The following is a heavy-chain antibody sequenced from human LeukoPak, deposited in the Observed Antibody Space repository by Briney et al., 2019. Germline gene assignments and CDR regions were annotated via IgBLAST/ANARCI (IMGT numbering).Heavy chain of an antibody. CDR2: ISYDGSNK. Sequence: PGGSLRLPCAASGFTFSSYAMHWVRQAPGKGLEWVAVISYDGSNKYYADSVKGRFTISRDNSKNTLYLQMNSLRAEDTAVYYCARDHKHIVVVTAIQYWGQGTLVTVSS. V-gene: IGHV3-30*04. D-gene: IGHD2-21*02. J-gene: IGHJ4*02. CDR3: ARDHKHIVVVTAIQY. CDR1: GFTFSSYA.